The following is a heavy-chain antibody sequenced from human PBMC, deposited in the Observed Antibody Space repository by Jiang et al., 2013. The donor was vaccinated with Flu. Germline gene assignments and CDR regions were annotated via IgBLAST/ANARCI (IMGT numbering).Heavy chain of an antibody. D-gene: IGHD3-3*01. CDR3: ARHYDFWSGYHRNWYFDL. Sequence: PGKGLEWVSYISSSGSTIYYADSVKGRFTISRDNAKNSLYLQMNSLRAEDTAVYYCARHYDFWSGYHRNWYFDLWGRGTLVTVSS. V-gene: IGHV3-48*03. J-gene: IGHJ2*01. CDR2: ISSSGSTI.